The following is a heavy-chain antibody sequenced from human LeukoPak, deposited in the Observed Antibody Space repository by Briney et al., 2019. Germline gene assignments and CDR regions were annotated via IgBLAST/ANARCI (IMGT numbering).Heavy chain of an antibody. CDR1: GGSISNDY. CDR3: AVDAIPFDY. CDR2: IYHSGST. Sequence: PSETLSLTCTVSGGSISNDYWSWIRQTPGKGLEWIGYIYHSGSTNSNPSLKSRVTISVDTSKNQFSLKLSSVTAADTAVYYCAVDAIPFDYWGQGTLVTVSS. J-gene: IGHJ4*02. V-gene: IGHV4-59*12. D-gene: IGHD2-8*01.